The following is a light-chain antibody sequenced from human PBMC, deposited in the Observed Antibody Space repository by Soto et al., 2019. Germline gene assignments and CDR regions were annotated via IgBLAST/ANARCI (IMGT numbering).Light chain of an antibody. CDR2: DAS. Sequence: EIVLTQSPSTLSLSPGSRPTLSCRASQSVSSYLAWYQQKPVQSPRLLXYDASTRAPGIPARFSGSGTGTDFTPTISSLEPEDSAVYHCQQRSNWPSITFGQGTRLEIK. CDR1: QSVSSY. J-gene: IGKJ5*01. CDR3: QQRSNWPSIT. V-gene: IGKV3-11*01.